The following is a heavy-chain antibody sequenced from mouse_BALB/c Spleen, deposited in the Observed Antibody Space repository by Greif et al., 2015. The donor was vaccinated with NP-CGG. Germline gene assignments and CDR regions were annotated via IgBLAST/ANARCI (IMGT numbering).Heavy chain of an antibody. CDR1: GFNIKDTY. CDR2: IDPANGNT. V-gene: IGHV14-3*02. CDR3: ASAYYRHAWFAY. J-gene: IGHJ3*01. D-gene: IGHD2-14*01. Sequence: EVQLQQSGAELVKPGASVKLSCTASGFNIKDTYMHWVKQRPEQGLEWIGRIDPANGNTKYDPKFQGKATITADTSSNTVYLQLSSLTSEDTAVYYWASAYYRHAWFAYWGQGTLVTVSA.